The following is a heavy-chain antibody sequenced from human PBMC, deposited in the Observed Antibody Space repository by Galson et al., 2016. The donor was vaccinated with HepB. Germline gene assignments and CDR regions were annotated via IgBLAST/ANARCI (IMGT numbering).Heavy chain of an antibody. CDR1: GYNFINYY. J-gene: IGHJ6*02. Sequence: SVKVSCKASGYNFINYYIHWVRQAPGHGIEWMGILNPSDGTTIYPQNFKGRIAMTRDTSTSTVYMEMNSLRSEDTAVYYCARVPPLEYCGGTSCRAYGMDVWGQGATVTVSS. V-gene: IGHV1-46*01. CDR3: ARVPPLEYCGGTSCRAYGMDV. D-gene: IGHD2-2*01. CDR2: LNPSDGTT.